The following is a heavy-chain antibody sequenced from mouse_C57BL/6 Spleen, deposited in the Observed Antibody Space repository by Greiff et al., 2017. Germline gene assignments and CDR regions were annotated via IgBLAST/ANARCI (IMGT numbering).Heavy chain of an antibody. CDR2: ISSGGSYT. CDR1: GFTFSSYG. V-gene: IGHV5-6*01. D-gene: IGHD2-5*01. CDR3: AGGYSNYYAMDY. J-gene: IGHJ4*01. Sequence: EVKLVESGGDLVKPGGSLKLSCAASGFTFSSYGMSWVRQTPDKRLEWVATISSGGSYTYYPDSVKGRFTISRDNAKNTLYLQMSSLTSKDTAIYYCAGGYSNYYAMDYWGQGTSVTVSS.